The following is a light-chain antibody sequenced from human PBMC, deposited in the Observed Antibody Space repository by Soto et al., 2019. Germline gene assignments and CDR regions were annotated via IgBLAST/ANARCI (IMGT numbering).Light chain of an antibody. V-gene: IGKV3-20*01. CDR2: DAS. J-gene: IGKJ4*01. CDR3: QQYGSSVT. Sequence: DIVLTQSPGTLSLSPGERATLSCRASQSVRSRYLAWYQQQAGQAPRLLIYDASRRATVIPDRFSGSGSGTNFTLSISRLEPEDFAVYYCQQYGSSVTFGGGTKVEIK. CDR1: QSVRSRY.